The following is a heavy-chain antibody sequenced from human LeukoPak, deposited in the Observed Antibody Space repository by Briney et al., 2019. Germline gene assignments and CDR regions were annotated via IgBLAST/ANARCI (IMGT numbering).Heavy chain of an antibody. V-gene: IGHV2-70*04. Sequence: ESGPTLVKTTQTLTLTCTFSGFSLSTSGMRVSWIRQPPGKALEWLARIDWDDDKFYSTSLKTRLTISKDTSKNQVVLTMTNMDPVDTATYYCALTTVTYDAFDIWGQGTMVTVSS. D-gene: IGHD4-17*01. CDR3: ALTTVTYDAFDI. CDR1: GFSLSTSGMR. J-gene: IGHJ3*02. CDR2: IDWDDDK.